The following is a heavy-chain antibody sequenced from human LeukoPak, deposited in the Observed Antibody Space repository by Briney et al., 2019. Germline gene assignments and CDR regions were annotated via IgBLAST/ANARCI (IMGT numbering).Heavy chain of an antibody. CDR1: GYTFTSYG. CDR2: ISAYNGNT. V-gene: IGHV1-18*01. D-gene: IGHD6-13*01. J-gene: IGHJ4*02. CDR3: ATLPLGIAASIVDRYYFDY. Sequence: PWASVKVSCKASGYTFTSYGISWVRQAPGQGLEWMGWISAYNGNTNYAQKLQGRVTMTRDTSISTAYMELSRLRSDDTAVYYCATLPLGIAASIVDRYYFDYWGQGTLVTVSS.